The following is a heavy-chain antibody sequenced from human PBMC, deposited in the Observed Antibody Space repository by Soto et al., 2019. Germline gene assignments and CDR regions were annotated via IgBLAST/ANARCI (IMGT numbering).Heavy chain of an antibody. Sequence: QVQLQESGPGLVKPSETLSLTCTVSGGSISSYYWSWIRQPAGKGLEWIGRIYTSGITNYNPSLKRRVTMSVATSKNQFSLKLSSVTAADTAVYYCARDMARGCSSTSCYRRGNWFDPWGQGTLVTVSS. CDR1: GGSISSYY. J-gene: IGHJ5*02. V-gene: IGHV4-4*07. CDR2: IYTSGIT. CDR3: ARDMARGCSSTSCYRRGNWFDP. D-gene: IGHD2-2*02.